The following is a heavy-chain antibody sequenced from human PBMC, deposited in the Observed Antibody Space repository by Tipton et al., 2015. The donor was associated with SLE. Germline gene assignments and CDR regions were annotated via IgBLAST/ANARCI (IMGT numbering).Heavy chain of an antibody. D-gene: IGHD1-26*01. CDR3: ARVVGEKYLGYCDL. J-gene: IGHJ2*01. CDR2: ISAHNGDT. CDR1: GYIFSNYG. Sequence: QSGAEVKKPGASVKVSCKASGYIFSNYGISWGRQAPGQGLEWMGWISAHNGDTNYAQKLQGRLTVSTDTSTSTAYMELRSLRSDDTAVYYCARVVGEKYLGYCDLWGRGTLVSVSS. V-gene: IGHV1-18*01.